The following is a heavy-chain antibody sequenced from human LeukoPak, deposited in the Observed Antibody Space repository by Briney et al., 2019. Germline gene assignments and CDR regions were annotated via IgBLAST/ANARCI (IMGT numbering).Heavy chain of an antibody. CDR3: ATTTYYDFWSGYYTPTYFDY. V-gene: IGHV4-38-2*02. Sequence: SETLSLTCTVSGGSISSGYYWGWIRQPPGKGLEWIGSIYHSGSTYYNPSLKSRVTISVDTSKNQFSLKLSSVTAADTAVYYCATTTYYDFWSGYYTPTYFDYWGQGTLVTVSS. D-gene: IGHD3-3*01. J-gene: IGHJ4*02. CDR2: IYHSGST. CDR1: GGSISSGYY.